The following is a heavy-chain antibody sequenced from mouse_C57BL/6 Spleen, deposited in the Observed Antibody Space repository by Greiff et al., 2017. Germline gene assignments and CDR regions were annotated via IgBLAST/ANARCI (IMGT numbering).Heavy chain of an antibody. CDR1: GYTFTDYY. CDR3: ARRAYDYDDGIYYYAMDY. Sequence: EVQLQQSGPVLVKPGASVKMSCKASGYTFTDYYMNWVKQSHGKSLEWIGVINPYNGGTSYNQKFKGKATLTVDKSSSTAYMELNSLTSEDSAVYYCARRAYDYDDGIYYYAMDYWGQGTSVTVSS. D-gene: IGHD2-4*01. J-gene: IGHJ4*01. CDR2: INPYNGGT. V-gene: IGHV1-19*01.